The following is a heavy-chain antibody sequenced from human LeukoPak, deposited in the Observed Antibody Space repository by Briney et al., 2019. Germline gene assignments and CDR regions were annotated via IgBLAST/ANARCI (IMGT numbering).Heavy chain of an antibody. CDR2: ISSSSSYI. Sequence: GGSLRLSCAASGFTFSSYGMHWVRQAPGKGLEWVSSISSSSSYIYYADSVKGRFTISRDNAKNSLYLQMNSLRAEDTAVYYCAREGTTNQRVYYYMDVWGKGTTVTVSS. CDR1: GFTFSSYG. CDR3: AREGTTNQRVYYYMDV. D-gene: IGHD1-1*01. J-gene: IGHJ6*03. V-gene: IGHV3-21*01.